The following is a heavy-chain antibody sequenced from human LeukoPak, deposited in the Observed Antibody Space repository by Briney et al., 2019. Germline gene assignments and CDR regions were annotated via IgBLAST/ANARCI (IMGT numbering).Heavy chain of an antibody. Sequence: PGGSLRLSCAASGFTFDDYGMSWVRQAPGKGLEWVSGINWNGGSTGYADSVKGRFTISRDNAKNSLYLQMNSLRAEDTALYYCARTLADSGSYYWLVAFDIWGQGTMLTVSS. CDR1: GFTFDDYG. J-gene: IGHJ3*02. CDR2: INWNGGST. CDR3: ARTLADSGSYYWLVAFDI. V-gene: IGHV3-20*04. D-gene: IGHD1-26*01.